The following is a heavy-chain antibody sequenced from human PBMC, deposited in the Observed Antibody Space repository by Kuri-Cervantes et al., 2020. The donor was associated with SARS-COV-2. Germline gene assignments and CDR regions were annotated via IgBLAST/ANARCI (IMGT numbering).Heavy chain of an antibody. CDR3: ARADCSSTSCYGEKAEYGMDV. Sequence: ASVKVSCKASGYTFTAYYMRWVRQAPGQGLEWMGWINPNSGGTNYAQKFQGRVTMTRDTSISTACMELSRLRSDDTAVYYCARADCSSTSCYGEKAEYGMDVWGQGTTVTVSS. CDR2: INPNSGGT. D-gene: IGHD2-2*01. J-gene: IGHJ6*02. CDR1: GYTFTAYY. V-gene: IGHV1-2*02.